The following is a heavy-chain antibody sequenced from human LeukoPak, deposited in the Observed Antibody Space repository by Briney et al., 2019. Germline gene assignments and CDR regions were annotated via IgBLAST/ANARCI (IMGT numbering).Heavy chain of an antibody. D-gene: IGHD1-26*01. Sequence: HPGGSLRLSSAASGFTFSTYDMHWVRQAPGKGLEWVTDISHDGRDKKYADSVKGRFSISRDNSKNTLYLQMDSLRSEDTAVYYCAKDSGNYANYYFDHWGQGTLVTVSS. J-gene: IGHJ4*02. CDR3: AKDSGNYANYYFDH. CDR2: ISHDGRDK. V-gene: IGHV3-30*18. CDR1: GFTFSTYD.